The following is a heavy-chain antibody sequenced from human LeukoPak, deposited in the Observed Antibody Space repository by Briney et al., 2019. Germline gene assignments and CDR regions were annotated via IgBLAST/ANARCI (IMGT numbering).Heavy chain of an antibody. CDR1: GFTFSSYS. CDR3: ARDPLGIVATSIWLDP. V-gene: IGHV3-21*01. D-gene: IGHD5-12*01. J-gene: IGHJ5*02. Sequence: GGSLRLSCAASGFTFSSYSMNWVRQAPGKGLEWVSSISSSSSYIYYADSVKGRFTISRDNAKNSLYLQMNSLRAEDTAVYYCARDPLGIVATSIWLDPWGQGTLVTVSS. CDR2: ISSSSSYI.